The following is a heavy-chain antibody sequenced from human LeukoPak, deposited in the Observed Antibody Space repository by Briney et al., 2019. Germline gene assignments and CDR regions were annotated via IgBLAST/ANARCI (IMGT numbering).Heavy chain of an antibody. D-gene: IGHD4-23*01. Sequence: SRTLSLTCAVSGGSLSSGGYSWSWIRQPPGKGLEWIGEINHSGTTNYNPSLKSRVTISVDTSKNQFSLKLSSVIAADTAVYYCASPYGGNSGGSDAFDIWGQGTMVTVSS. CDR3: ASPYGGNSGGSDAFDI. CDR2: INHSGTT. J-gene: IGHJ3*02. V-gene: IGHV4-30-2*01. CDR1: GGSLSSGGYS.